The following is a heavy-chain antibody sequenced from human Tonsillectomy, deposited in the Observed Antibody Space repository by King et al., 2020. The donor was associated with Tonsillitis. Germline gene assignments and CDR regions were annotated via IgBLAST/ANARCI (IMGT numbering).Heavy chain of an antibody. D-gene: IGHD1-26*01. CDR2: ISYDGSNK. CDR1: GFTFSSYG. CDR3: AKGEQFDI. Sequence: VQLVQSGGGVVQPGRSLRFSCAASGFTFSSYGMHWVRQAPGKGLEWVAVISYDGSNKYYADSVKGRFTISRDNSKNTLYLQMNSLRAEDTAVYYCAKGEQFDIWGQGTMVTVSS. V-gene: IGHV3-30*18. J-gene: IGHJ3*02.